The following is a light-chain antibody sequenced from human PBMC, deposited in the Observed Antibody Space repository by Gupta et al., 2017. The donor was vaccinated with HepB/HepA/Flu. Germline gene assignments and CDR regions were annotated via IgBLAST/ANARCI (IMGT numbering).Light chain of an antibody. CDR3: QQYNNYSLT. V-gene: IGKV1-5*03. CDR1: QSISSW. J-gene: IGKJ1*01. CDR2: KAS. Sequence: DIQKTHSSPTLSASVGDRVTITCRATQSISSWLAWYQQKPGKAPKVLIYKASNLESGVPSRFSGSGSGTEFTLTISSLQPDDFATYYCQQYNNYSLTFGQGTKVEI.